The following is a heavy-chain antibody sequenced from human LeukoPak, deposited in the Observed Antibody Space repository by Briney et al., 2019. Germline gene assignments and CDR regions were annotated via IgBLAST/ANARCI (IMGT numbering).Heavy chain of an antibody. CDR3: ARNRYAADVFDI. D-gene: IGHD1/OR15-1a*01. V-gene: IGHV3-33*01. CDR1: GFSISTYA. Sequence: PGRSLRLSCVASGFSISTYAMHWVRQAPGKGLEWVAIIWYDGSNENYADPVKGRSTISRDNSKNTLYLQMNSLRVEDTAVYYRARNRYAADVFDIWGQGTMVTVSS. J-gene: IGHJ3*02. CDR2: IWYDGSNE.